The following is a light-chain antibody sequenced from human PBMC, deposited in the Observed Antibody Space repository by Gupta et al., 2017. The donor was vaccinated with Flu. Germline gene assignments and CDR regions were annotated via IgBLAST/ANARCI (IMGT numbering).Light chain of an antibody. V-gene: IGKV2-28*01. Sequence: ISCRSSQSLLHSNGYNYLDWYLQKPGQSPQLLIYLGSNRASGVPDRFSGSGSGTDFTLKISRVEAEDVGVYYCMQALQTPRTFGQGTKREIK. CDR2: LGS. J-gene: IGKJ2*01. CDR1: QSLLHSNGYNY. CDR3: MQALQTPRT.